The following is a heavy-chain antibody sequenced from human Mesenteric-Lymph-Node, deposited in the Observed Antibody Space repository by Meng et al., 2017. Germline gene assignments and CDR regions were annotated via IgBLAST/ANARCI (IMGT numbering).Heavy chain of an antibody. V-gene: IGHV4-34*01. CDR1: GESSSAYY. D-gene: IGHD3-10*01. CDR3: AIREDSTYYWGSAKYYFDH. Sequence: SETLSLTCAVYGESSSAYYWTWIRQPPGKGLQWIGEISHSGSARYNPSLKNRVTISTDTSKNQVSLRLSSVTATDTAVYYCAIREDSTYYWGSAKYYFDHWGQGTLVTVSS. J-gene: IGHJ4*02. CDR2: ISHSGSA.